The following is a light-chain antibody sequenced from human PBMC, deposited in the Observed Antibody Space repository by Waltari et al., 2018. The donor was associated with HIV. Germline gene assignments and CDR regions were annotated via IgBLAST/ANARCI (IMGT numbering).Light chain of an antibody. J-gene: IGKJ3*01. CDR2: WAS. V-gene: IGKV4-1*01. CDR3: QQYYSTPFT. CDR1: QSVLYRSNNKNY. Sequence: DIVMTQSQDSLAVSLGERATINCKSSQSVLYRSNNKNYLAWYQQKPGQPPKLLIYWASTRESGVPDRFSGSGSGTDFTLTISSLQAEDVAVYYCQQYYSTPFTFGPGTKVDIK.